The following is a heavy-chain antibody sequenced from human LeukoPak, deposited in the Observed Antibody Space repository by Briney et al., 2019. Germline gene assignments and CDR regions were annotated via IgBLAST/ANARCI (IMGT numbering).Heavy chain of an antibody. Sequence: SETLSLTCAVSGGSISSFYWTWIRQPPGKGLEWIGYIYYTGSTDYNPSLKSRVTISVDTSKNQFSLRLSSVTAADTAVYYCARPYYYDSSGYYRRVYYFDYWGQGTLVTVSS. CDR2: IYYTGST. V-gene: IGHV4-59*12. CDR3: ARPYYYDSSGYYRRVYYFDY. J-gene: IGHJ4*02. D-gene: IGHD3-22*01. CDR1: GGSISSFY.